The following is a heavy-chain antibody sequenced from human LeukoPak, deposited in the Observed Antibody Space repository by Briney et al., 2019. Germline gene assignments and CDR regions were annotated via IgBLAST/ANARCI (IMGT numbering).Heavy chain of an antibody. V-gene: IGHV4-61*08. CDR1: GGSISSGGYY. Sequence: SETLSLTCTVSGGSISSGGYYWSWIRQPPGKGLEWIGYIYYSGSTNYNPSLKSRVTISVDTSKNQFSLKLSSVTAADTAVYYCARSTRIMITFGHPGSFDYWGQGTLVTVSS. CDR2: IYYSGST. J-gene: IGHJ4*02. CDR3: ARSTRIMITFGHPGSFDY. D-gene: IGHD3-16*01.